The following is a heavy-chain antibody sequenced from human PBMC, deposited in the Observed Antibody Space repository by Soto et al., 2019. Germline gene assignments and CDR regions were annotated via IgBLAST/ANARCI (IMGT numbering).Heavy chain of an antibody. Sequence: QEKLVPSGAEVTKPGSSMKISCKASGGLFSSYAIIWVRQAPGQGLEWIGGIIPVFGPTNYAQKFQDRVTITADESTNTAYMELSSLRSADTAIYYWAMGGGPYVWFNEFWGQGTLGTVSS. V-gene: IGHV1-69*01. CDR2: IIPVFGPT. J-gene: IGHJ1*01. D-gene: IGHD3-10*02. CDR1: GGLFSSYA. CDR3: AMGGGPYVWFNEF.